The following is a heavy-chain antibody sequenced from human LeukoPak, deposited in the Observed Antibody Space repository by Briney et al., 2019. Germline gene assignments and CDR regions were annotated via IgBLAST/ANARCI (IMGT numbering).Heavy chain of an antibody. CDR3: AKDVLGIWFGELVSTFDY. Sequence: QPGGSLRLSCAVSGFTFSRYAMTWVRQAPGKGLEWVSAISGGGDITYYADSVKGRFTISRDNSKNTFYLQMNNLRGDDTAIYYCAKDVLGIWFGELVSTFDYWGQGTLVTVSS. D-gene: IGHD3-10*01. V-gene: IGHV3-23*01. CDR1: GFTFSRYA. J-gene: IGHJ4*02. CDR2: ISGGGDIT.